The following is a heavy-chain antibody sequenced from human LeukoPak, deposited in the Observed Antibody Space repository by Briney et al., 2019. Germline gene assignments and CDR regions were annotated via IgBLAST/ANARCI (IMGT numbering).Heavy chain of an antibody. CDR1: GFTFSSYA. J-gene: IGHJ4*02. CDR3: ARTGINPNSGSYYAPVY. D-gene: IGHD1-26*01. CDR2: ISGSGGST. V-gene: IGHV3-23*01. Sequence: GGSLRLSCAASGFTFSSYAMSWVRQAPGKGLEWVSAISGSGGSTYYADSVKGRFTISRDNSKNTLYLQMNSLRAEDTAVYCCARTGINPNSGSYYAPVYWGQGTLVTVSS.